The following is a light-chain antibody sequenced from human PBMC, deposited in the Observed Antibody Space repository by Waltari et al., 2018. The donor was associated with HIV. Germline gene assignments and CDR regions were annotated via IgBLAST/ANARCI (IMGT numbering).Light chain of an antibody. CDR2: SNN. J-gene: IGLJ3*02. CDR1: SSHIGSNT. V-gene: IGLV1-44*01. Sequence: QSVLTQPPSASGTPGQRVPISCSGSSSHIGSNTVNWYQQLPGTAPKLLIYSNNQRPSGVPDRFSGSKSGTSASLAISGLQSEDEADYYCAAWDDSLNGPWVFGGGTKLTVL. CDR3: AAWDDSLNGPWV.